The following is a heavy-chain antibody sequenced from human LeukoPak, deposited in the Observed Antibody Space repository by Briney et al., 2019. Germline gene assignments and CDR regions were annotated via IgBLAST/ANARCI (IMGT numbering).Heavy chain of an antibody. CDR3: ARAGITMVRGVRPHGMDV. Sequence: PGGSLRLSCAASGFTFSNYWMSWVRQAPGKGLEWVANIKQDGSEKYYVDSVKGRFTISRDNAKNSLYLQMNSLRAEDTAVYYCARAGITMVRGVRPHGMDVWGQGTTVTVSS. CDR2: IKQDGSEK. CDR1: GFTFSNYW. V-gene: IGHV3-7*01. J-gene: IGHJ6*02. D-gene: IGHD3-10*01.